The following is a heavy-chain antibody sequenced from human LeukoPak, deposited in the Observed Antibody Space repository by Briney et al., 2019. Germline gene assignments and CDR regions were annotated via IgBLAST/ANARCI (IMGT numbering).Heavy chain of an antibody. CDR1: GGSISSGDCY. J-gene: IGHJ4*02. D-gene: IGHD3-22*01. Sequence: SETLSLTCTVSGGSISSGDCYWSWIRQPPGKGLEWIGYISYSGSTYYNPSLKSRVAIPVDTSKNQFSLKLSSVTAADTAVYYCARVYDSSAYYGYYFDYWGQGTLVTVSS. V-gene: IGHV4-30-4*01. CDR2: ISYSGST. CDR3: ARVYDSSAYYGYYFDY.